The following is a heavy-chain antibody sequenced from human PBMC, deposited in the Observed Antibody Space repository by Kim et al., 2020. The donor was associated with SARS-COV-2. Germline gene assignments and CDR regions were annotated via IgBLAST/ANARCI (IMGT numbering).Heavy chain of an antibody. CDR2: IYWDDDK. Sequence: SGPTLVKPTQTLSLTCTFSEFSLTTGGVGVDWVRQPPGTALEWLALIYWDDDKRYSPSLRTRPNITKETSKNQVVLTMTNMDPLDTATYYCTHYRGCSRNGGYSGGWYFRHWGEGAVVTVS. J-gene: IGHJ1*01. CDR3: THYRGCSRNGGYSGGWYFRH. CDR1: EFSLTTGGVG. D-gene: IGHD2-8*01. V-gene: IGHV2-5*02.